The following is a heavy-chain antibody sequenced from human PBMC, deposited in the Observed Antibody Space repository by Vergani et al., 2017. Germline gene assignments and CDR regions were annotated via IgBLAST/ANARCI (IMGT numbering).Heavy chain of an antibody. Sequence: QVQLVQSGAEVKKPGSSVKVSCKASGGTFSSYAISWVRQAPGQGLEWMGGIIPIFGTANYAQKFQGRVTITADESKSTAYMELSSLRSEDTAVYYCATLLWFGESSYYYYYGMDVWGQGTTVTVSS. D-gene: IGHD3-10*01. CDR1: GGTFSSYA. CDR3: ATLLWFGESSYYYYYGMDV. CDR2: IIPIFGTA. J-gene: IGHJ6*02. V-gene: IGHV1-69*01.